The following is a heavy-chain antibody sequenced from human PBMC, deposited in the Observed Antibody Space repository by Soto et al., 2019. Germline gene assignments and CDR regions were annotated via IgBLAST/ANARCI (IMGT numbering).Heavy chain of an antibody. CDR3: ARDIYGSGSYYP. CDR1: GGSISSGGYY. V-gene: IGHV4-61*08. D-gene: IGHD3-10*01. Sequence: SETLSLSCTVSGGSISSGGYYWSWIRQHPGKGLEWIGYIYYSGSTYYNPSLKSRVTISVDTSKNQFSLKLSSVTAADTAVYYCARDIYGSGSYYPWGQGTLVTVSS. CDR2: IYYSGST. J-gene: IGHJ4*02.